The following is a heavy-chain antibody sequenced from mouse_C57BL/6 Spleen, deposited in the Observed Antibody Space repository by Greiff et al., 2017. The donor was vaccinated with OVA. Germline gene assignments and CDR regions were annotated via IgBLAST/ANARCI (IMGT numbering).Heavy chain of an antibody. D-gene: IGHD1-1*01. Sequence: QVQLKQPGAELVKPGASVKLSCKASGYTFTSYWMHWVKQRPGQGLEWIGMIHPNSGSTNYNEKFKSKATLTVDKSSSTAYMQLSSLTSEDSAVYYCARSRGSSPWFAYWGQGTLVTVSA. CDR2: IHPNSGST. CDR1: GYTFTSYW. J-gene: IGHJ3*01. V-gene: IGHV1-64*01. CDR3: ARSRGSSPWFAY.